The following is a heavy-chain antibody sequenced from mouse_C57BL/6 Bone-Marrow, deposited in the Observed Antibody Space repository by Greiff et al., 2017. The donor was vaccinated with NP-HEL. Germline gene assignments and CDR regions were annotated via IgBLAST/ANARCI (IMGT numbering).Heavy chain of an antibody. J-gene: IGHJ3*01. CDR1: GFSLTSYG. D-gene: IGHD1-1*01. V-gene: IGHV2-2*01. Sequence: VQLQQSGPGLVQPSQSLSITCTVSGFSLTSYGVHWVRQSPGKGLEWLGVIWSGGSTDYNAAFISRLSISKDNSKSQVFFKMNSLQADDTAIYYCARTYGSSRAWFAYWGQGTLVTVSA. CDR3: ARTYGSSRAWFAY. CDR2: IWSGGST.